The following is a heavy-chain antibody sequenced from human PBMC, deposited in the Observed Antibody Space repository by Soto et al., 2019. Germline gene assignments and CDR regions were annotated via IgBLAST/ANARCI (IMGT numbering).Heavy chain of an antibody. Sequence: SETLSLTCTVSGDSINSDYWSWVRQPPGKGLEWIGYIYNSGSTNYNPSLKSRVTMSLDPSKNQFSLKLSSVTAADTAVYYCARYLRNGLYYMDVWGEWTTVTVSS. V-gene: IGHV4-59*08. D-gene: IGHD3-3*01. CDR2: IYNSGST. CDR3: ARYLRNGLYYMDV. J-gene: IGHJ6*03. CDR1: GDSINSDY.